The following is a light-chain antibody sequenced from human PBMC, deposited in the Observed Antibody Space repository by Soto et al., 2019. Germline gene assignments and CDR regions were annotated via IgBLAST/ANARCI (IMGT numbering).Light chain of an antibody. V-gene: IGLV2-8*01. J-gene: IGLJ2*01. CDR1: SSDVGGYTY. CDR3: SSYAGNDIVL. Sequence: QSALTQPPSASGSPGQSVTISCTGTSSDVGGYTYVSWYQQHPGKAHKLLIHDVTERPSGVPDRFSGSRSDSTASLTVSGLQAEDGAGYYCSSYAGNDIVLFGGGTQLPVL. CDR2: DVT.